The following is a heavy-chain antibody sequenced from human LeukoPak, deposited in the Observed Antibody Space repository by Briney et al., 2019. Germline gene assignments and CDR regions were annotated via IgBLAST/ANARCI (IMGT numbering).Heavy chain of an antibody. Sequence: SETLSLTCTVSGGSISSYYWSWIRQPPGKGLEWIGYIYHSGSTKYNPSLKSRVTISVDTSKNQFSLKLSSVTAADAAVYYCARDGYSGNDGLWGQGSLVTVSS. CDR2: IYHSGST. V-gene: IGHV4-59*01. D-gene: IGHD5-12*01. J-gene: IGHJ4*02. CDR3: ARDGYSGNDGL. CDR1: GGSISSYY.